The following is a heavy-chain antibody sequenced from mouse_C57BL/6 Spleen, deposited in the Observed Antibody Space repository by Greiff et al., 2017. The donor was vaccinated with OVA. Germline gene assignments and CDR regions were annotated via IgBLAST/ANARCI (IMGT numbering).Heavy chain of an antibody. J-gene: IGHJ4*01. CDR2: IYPGSGST. CDR1: GYTFTSYW. CDR3: ARPHYYGSSYGAMDY. Sequence: QVQLQQPGAELVKPGASVKMSCKASGYTFTSYWITWVKQRPGQGLEWIGDIYPGSGSTNYNEKFKSKATLTVDTSSSTAYMQHSSLTSEDSAVYYCARPHYYGSSYGAMDYWGQGTSVTVSS. D-gene: IGHD1-1*01. V-gene: IGHV1-55*01.